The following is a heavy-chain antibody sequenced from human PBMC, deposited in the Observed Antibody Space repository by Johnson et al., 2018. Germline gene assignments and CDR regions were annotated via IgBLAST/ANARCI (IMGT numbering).Heavy chain of an antibody. Sequence: QVQLVESGGGLVQPGGSLRLSCAASGFTFSSYGMHWVRQAPGKGLEWVAVISYDGSNKYYADSVKGRFTISRDNSKNTLYLQMNSLRAEDTGVYYCAKDLSYYDSSGYYHAEYFQHWGQGTLVTVSS. CDR3: AKDLSYYDSSGYYHAEYFQH. J-gene: IGHJ1*01. CDR1: GFTFSSYG. D-gene: IGHD3-22*01. CDR2: ISYDGSNK. V-gene: IGHV3-30*18.